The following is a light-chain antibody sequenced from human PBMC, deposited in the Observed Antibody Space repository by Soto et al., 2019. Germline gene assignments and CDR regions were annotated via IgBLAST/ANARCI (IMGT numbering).Light chain of an antibody. V-gene: IGLV2-14*01. CDR1: SSDIGDYNY. CDR3: YSWAITRTPWL. CDR2: KVS. Sequence: QSVLNQPASVSGSPGQSITISCTGTSSDIGDYNYVSWYQLHPDKAPKLLIYKVSDRPSGVSSRFSGSKSVSTAFLTISGLQPDDEADYYCYSWAITRTPWLFGGGTKLTVL. J-gene: IGLJ3*02.